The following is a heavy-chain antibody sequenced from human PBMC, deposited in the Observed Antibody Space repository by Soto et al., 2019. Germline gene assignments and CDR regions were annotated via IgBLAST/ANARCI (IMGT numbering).Heavy chain of an antibody. CDR2: IIPIFGTA. CDR3: ATRKSVKYSPNPYSYYGMDV. D-gene: IGHD5-12*01. Sequence: GASVKVSCKASGGTFSSYAISWVRQAPGQGLEWMGGIIPIFGTANYAQKFQGRVTITADESTSTAYMELSSLRSEDTAVYYCATRKSVKYSPNPYSYYGMDVWGQGTTVTVSS. V-gene: IGHV1-69*13. J-gene: IGHJ6*02. CDR1: GGTFSSYA.